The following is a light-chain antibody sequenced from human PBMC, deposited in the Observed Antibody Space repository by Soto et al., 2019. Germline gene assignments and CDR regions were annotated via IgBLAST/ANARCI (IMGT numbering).Light chain of an antibody. V-gene: IGLV1-40*01. Sequence: QSLLTQPPSVSGAPGQRVTISCTGSSSNIGAGRDVHWYQQLPGTAPRLLIYGNNNRPSGVPDRFSASKSGTSASLAITGLQAEDEADFYCQSFDSSLSAYVFGTGTKNTVL. CDR1: SSNIGAGRD. J-gene: IGLJ1*01. CDR3: QSFDSSLSAYV. CDR2: GNN.